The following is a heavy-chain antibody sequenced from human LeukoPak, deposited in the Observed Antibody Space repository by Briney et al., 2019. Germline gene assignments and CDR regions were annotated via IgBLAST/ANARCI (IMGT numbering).Heavy chain of an antibody. V-gene: IGHV3-74*01. Sequence: GGSLRLSCAASGFTFSSYWMHWVRQAPGKGLVWVSRINSDGSSTSYADSVKGRFTISRDNAKNTLYLQMNSLRTEDTAVYYCARGSGSYSWYFDLWGRGTLVTVSS. D-gene: IGHD1-26*01. J-gene: IGHJ2*01. CDR1: GFTFSSYW. CDR2: INSDGSST. CDR3: ARGSGSYSWYFDL.